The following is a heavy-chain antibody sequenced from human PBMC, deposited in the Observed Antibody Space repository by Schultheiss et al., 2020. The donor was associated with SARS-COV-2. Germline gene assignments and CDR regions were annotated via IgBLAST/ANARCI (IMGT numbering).Heavy chain of an antibody. CDR1: GFTFSSYA. CDR3: ARDLSGWYPLFDY. J-gene: IGHJ4*02. V-gene: IGHV3-30-3*01. D-gene: IGHD6-19*01. CDR2: ISYDGSNK. Sequence: GGSLRLSCAASGFTFSSYAMHWVRQAPGKGLEWVAVISYDGSNKYYADSVKGRFRISRDNSKNTLYLQMNSLRAEDTAVYYCARDLSGWYPLFDYWGQGTLVTVSS.